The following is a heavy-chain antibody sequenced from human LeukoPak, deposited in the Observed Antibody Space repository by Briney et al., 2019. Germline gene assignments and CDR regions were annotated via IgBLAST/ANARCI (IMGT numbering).Heavy chain of an antibody. CDR1: GFTVSSNY. Sequence: GRSLRLSCAASGFTVSSNYMSWVRQAPGKGLEWVSVIYSGGSTYYADSVKGRFTISRDNSKNTLYLQMNSLRAEDTAVYYCARVERDGYNPYYFDYWGQGTLVTVSS. CDR2: IYSGGST. CDR3: ARVERDGYNPYYFDY. J-gene: IGHJ4*02. V-gene: IGHV3-53*01. D-gene: IGHD5-24*01.